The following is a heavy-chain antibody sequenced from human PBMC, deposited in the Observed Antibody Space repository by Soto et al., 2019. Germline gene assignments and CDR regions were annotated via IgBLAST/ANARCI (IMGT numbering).Heavy chain of an antibody. Sequence: PGESLKISCKGSGYSFTSYWISWVRQMPGKGLEWMGRIDPSDSYTNYSPSFQGHVTISVDKSISTAYLQWSSLKASDNAMYYCASANIVVVPAAIEDADYYYYGMDVWGQGTTVTVSS. J-gene: IGHJ6*02. CDR3: ASANIVVVPAAIEDADYYYYGMDV. CDR2: IDPSDSYT. V-gene: IGHV5-10-1*01. D-gene: IGHD2-2*02. CDR1: GYSFTSYW.